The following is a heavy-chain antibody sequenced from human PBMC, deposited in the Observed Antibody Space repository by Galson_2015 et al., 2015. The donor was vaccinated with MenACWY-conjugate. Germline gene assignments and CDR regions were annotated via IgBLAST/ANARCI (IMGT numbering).Heavy chain of an antibody. CDR2: VDHSGTT. CDR1: GGSIIGDNW. Sequence: ETLSLPCAVSGGSIIGDNWWSWVRQPPRKGLEWIGEVDHSGTTNFNPSLMGRVSMSVDKSRRQFSLKLTSMTAADTAVYYCARRSAMEWLVLFDSWGQGTLVTVSS. J-gene: IGHJ4*02. CDR3: ARRSAMEWLVLFDS. D-gene: IGHD3-3*01. V-gene: IGHV4-4*02.